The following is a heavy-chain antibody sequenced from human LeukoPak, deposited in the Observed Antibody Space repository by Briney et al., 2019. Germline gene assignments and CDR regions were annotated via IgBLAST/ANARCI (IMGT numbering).Heavy chain of an antibody. CDR1: GFTFSSYW. D-gene: IGHD3-3*01. CDR2: IKQDGSEK. J-gene: IGHJ5*02. Sequence: GGSLRLSCAASGFTFSSYWMSWVRQAPGKGLEWVANIKQDGSEKYYVDSVKGRFTISRDNAKNSLYLQMNSLRAEDTAVYYCARYYDFWSGYFFDPWGQGTLVTVSS. CDR3: ARYYDFWSGYFFDP. V-gene: IGHV3-7*01.